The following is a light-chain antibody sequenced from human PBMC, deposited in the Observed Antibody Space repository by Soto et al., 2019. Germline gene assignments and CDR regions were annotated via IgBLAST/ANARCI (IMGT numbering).Light chain of an antibody. V-gene: IGLV1-40*01. CDR1: SSNIGAGYD. CDR3: QYYDRSLSGSRV. J-gene: IGLJ1*01. Sequence: QSVLTQPPSVSGAPGQRVTICCTGSSSNIGAGYDVHWYQQLPGTAPKLLIYDNTNRPSGVPDRFSGSKSGTSASLAITGLQAEDEADYYCQYYDRSLSGSRVFGTGTKVTVL. CDR2: DNT.